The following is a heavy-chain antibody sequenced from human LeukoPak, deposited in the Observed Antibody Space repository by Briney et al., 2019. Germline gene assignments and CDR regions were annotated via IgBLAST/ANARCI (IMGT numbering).Heavy chain of an antibody. CDR2: IKQDGSEK. V-gene: IGHV3-7*01. CDR3: AREGAGSRTLFGY. Sequence: GGSLRLSCAASGFTFSSYWMSWVRQAPGKGLEWVANIKQDGSEKYYVDSVKGRFTISRDNAKNSLYLQMNSLRAEDTAVYYCAREGAGSRTLFGYWGQGTLVTVSS. D-gene: IGHD1-14*01. J-gene: IGHJ4*02. CDR1: GFTFSSYW.